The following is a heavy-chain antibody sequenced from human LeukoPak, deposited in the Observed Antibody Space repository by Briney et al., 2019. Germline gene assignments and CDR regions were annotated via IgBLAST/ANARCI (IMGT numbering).Heavy chain of an antibody. CDR2: ISSSSSYI. CDR3: ARGTADFWSGYYNWFDP. J-gene: IGHJ5*02. D-gene: IGHD3-3*01. CDR1: GFTFSSYS. V-gene: IGHV3-21*01. Sequence: GGSLRLSCAASGFTFSSYSMNWVRQAPGKGLEWVSSISSSSSYIYYADSVKGRFTISRDNAKNSLYLQMKSLRAEDTAVYYCARGTADFWSGYYNWFDPWGQGTLVTVSS.